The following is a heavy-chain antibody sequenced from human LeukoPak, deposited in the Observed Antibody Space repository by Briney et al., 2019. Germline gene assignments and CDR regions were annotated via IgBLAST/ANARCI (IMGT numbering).Heavy chain of an antibody. CDR1: GYTFTGYY. Sequence: GASVKVSCKASGYTFTGYYMHWVRQAPGQGLEWMGWINPNSGGTNYAQKFQGRVTMTRDTSISTAYMEPSRLRSDDTAVYYCARRGGYVPDPHFDYWGQGTLVTVSS. J-gene: IGHJ4*02. V-gene: IGHV1-2*02. CDR2: INPNSGGT. CDR3: ARRGGYVPDPHFDY. D-gene: IGHD5-12*01.